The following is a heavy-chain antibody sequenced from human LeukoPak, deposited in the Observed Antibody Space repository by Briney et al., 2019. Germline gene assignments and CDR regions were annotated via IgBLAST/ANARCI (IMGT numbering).Heavy chain of an antibody. D-gene: IGHD2-15*01. CDR3: VRHGLKGCSGGRCFTSFYYYGPDV. CDR1: GSRFIDYW. Sequence: RGESLKISCKGSGSRFIDYWIGWVRQMPGKGLEWMGIIFPGDSDINYSPSFQGQVTISADNSISTAYLQWSSLKASDTAMYYCVRHGLKGCSGGRCFTSFYYYGPDVWGQGSTVTVSS. V-gene: IGHV5-51*01. CDR2: IFPGDSDI. J-gene: IGHJ6*02.